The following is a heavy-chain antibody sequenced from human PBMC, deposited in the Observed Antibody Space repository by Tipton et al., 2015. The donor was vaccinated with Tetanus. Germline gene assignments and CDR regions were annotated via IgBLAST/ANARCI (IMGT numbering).Heavy chain of an antibody. V-gene: IGHV5-10-1*01. CDR1: GYSFTSYW. J-gene: IGHJ4*02. CDR3: AREQQLILSSPQDFDY. CDR2: IDPSDSYT. Sequence: VQLVQSGAEVKKPGESLRISCKGSGYSFTSYWISWVRQMPGKGLEWMGRIDPSDSYTNYSPSFQGHVPISADKSISTDYLQWSSLKASDTAMYYCAREQQLILSSPQDFDYWGQGTLVTVSS. D-gene: IGHD6-13*01.